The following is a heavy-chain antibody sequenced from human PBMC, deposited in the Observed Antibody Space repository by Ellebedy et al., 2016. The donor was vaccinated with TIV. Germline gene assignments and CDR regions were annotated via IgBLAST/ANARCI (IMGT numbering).Heavy chain of an antibody. Sequence: ASVKVSCXASGYTFTSYYMHWVRQAPGQGLEWMGIINPSGGSTSYAQKFQGRVTMTRNTSISTAYMELSSLRSEDTAVYYCARGLRSYYDFWSGRTDYYYYYYMDVWGKGTTVTVSS. CDR3: ARGLRSYYDFWSGRTDYYYYYYMDV. D-gene: IGHD3-3*01. J-gene: IGHJ6*03. CDR2: INPSGGST. V-gene: IGHV1-46*01. CDR1: GYTFTSYY.